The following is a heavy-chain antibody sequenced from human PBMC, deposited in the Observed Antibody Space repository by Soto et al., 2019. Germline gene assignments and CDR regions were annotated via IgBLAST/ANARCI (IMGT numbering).Heavy chain of an antibody. J-gene: IGHJ6*02. V-gene: IGHV3-33*01. CDR1: GFTFSSYG. Sequence: PWGSLRLSCAASGFTFSSYGMHWFRQAPGKGLEWVAVIWYDGSNKYYADSVKGRFTISRDNSKNTLYLQMNSLRAEDTAVYYCARDRGPAAMKNYHYYGMDVWGQGTTVTVSS. CDR2: IWYDGSNK. CDR3: ARDRGPAAMKNYHYYGMDV. D-gene: IGHD2-2*01.